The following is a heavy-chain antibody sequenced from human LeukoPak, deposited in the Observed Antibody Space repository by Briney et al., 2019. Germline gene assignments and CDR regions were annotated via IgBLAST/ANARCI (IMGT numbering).Heavy chain of an antibody. D-gene: IGHD3-16*02. Sequence: ASVKVSCKASGYPFYTYGISWVRQAPGQGLEWMGWISVYNGNTKYAQKLQGRLTLTTDTSTNSAYMELRSLRSEDTAVYYCARDNSVGDIAWWFDPWGQGTLVTVSS. J-gene: IGHJ5*02. CDR3: ARDNSVGDIAWWFDP. CDR2: ISVYNGNT. V-gene: IGHV1-18*01. CDR1: GYPFYTYG.